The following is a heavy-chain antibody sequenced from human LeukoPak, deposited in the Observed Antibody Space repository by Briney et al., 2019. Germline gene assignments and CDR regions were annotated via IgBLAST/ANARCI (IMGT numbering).Heavy chain of an antibody. J-gene: IGHJ6*02. CDR1: GFTLSSYT. V-gene: IGHV3-21*01. CDR2: ISSSSTYI. CDR3: ARDLKVVVAATAYYSGMDV. Sequence: GGSLRLSCAASGFTLSSYTINWVRQAPGKGLEWVSSISSSSTYIYYSDAVKGRFTISRDNAKNPLFLQMNSLRAEDTAVYYCARDLKVVVAATAYYSGMDVWGQGTTVTVSS. D-gene: IGHD2-15*01.